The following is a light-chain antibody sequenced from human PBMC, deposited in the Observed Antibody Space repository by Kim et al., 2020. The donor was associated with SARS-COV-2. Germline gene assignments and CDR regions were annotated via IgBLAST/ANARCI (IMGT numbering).Light chain of an antibody. Sequence: PGKTARITWGGTNIGSKSVQWYRQKPGQAPVLVIYYDSDRPSGIPERFSGSNSGNTATLTISRVEAGDEADYYCQVWDSSSDHPYVFGTGTKVTVL. CDR1: NIGSKS. CDR2: YDS. V-gene: IGLV3-21*04. J-gene: IGLJ1*01. CDR3: QVWDSSSDHPYV.